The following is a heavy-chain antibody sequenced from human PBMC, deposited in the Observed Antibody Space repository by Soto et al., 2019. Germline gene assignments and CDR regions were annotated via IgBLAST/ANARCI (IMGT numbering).Heavy chain of an antibody. CDR2: ISKSDYT. CDR3: AREDSIIITAVSDF. Sequence: AGGSLIPSCTGSGFAFNNYCINCVLQAPGKGLEWVSSISKSDYTYYSDSVKGRFTISRDNANNSVSLQMNTLRVEDTAVYYCAREDSIIITAVSDFWGQGTMVTVSS. D-gene: IGHD3-22*01. V-gene: IGHV3-21*01. CDR1: GFAFNNYC. J-gene: IGHJ4*02.